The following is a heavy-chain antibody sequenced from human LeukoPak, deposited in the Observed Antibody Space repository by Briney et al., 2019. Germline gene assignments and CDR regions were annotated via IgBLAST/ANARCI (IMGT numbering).Heavy chain of an antibody. V-gene: IGHV3-21*01. J-gene: IGHJ6*03. Sequence: PGGSLRLSCAASGFTFSSYSMNWVRQAPGKGLDWVSCISSTRTYIYYADSVKGRFTISRDNAKNSLYLQMNSLRVEDTAVYYCARARGSSYYYYYMDVWGTGPTVTVSS. D-gene: IGHD6-13*01. CDR2: ISSTRTYI. CDR1: GFTFSSYS. CDR3: ARARGSSYYYYYMDV.